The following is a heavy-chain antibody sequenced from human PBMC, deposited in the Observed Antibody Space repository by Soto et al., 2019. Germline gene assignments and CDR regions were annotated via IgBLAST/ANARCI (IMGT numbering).Heavy chain of an antibody. Sequence: QVQLQESGPGLVKPSQTLSLTCTVTGDSISSGGYYWSWIRQHPGKGLEWIGYIYYSGTTYYNPSLKIRVIIFVDTSQNQLSLQMNSVTAADTAGYYCARDVASADSRSGISWFDPWGQGTLVTVSS. CDR1: GDSISSGGYY. V-gene: IGHV4-31*03. CDR2: IYYSGTT. J-gene: IGHJ5*02. D-gene: IGHD1-26*01. CDR3: ARDVASADSRSGISWFDP.